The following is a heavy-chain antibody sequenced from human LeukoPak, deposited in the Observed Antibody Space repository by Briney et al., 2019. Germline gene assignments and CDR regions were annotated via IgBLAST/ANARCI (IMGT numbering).Heavy chain of an antibody. CDR1: GFTFSTYS. CDR3: ARSLVFYYDSSGPEN. D-gene: IGHD3-22*01. V-gene: IGHV3-21*01. CDR2: ISSTSSNI. J-gene: IGHJ1*01. Sequence: PGGSLRLSCAASGFTFSTYSMNWVSQAPGKGLEWVSFISSTSSNIYYADSVKGRFPISRDNAKNTLYLQMNSLRAEDTAVYYCARSLVFYYDSSGPENWGQGTLVSVSS.